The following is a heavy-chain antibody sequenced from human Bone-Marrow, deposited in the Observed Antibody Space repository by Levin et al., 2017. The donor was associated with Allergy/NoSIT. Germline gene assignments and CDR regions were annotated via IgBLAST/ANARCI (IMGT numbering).Heavy chain of an antibody. CDR1: GFTFSSYW. J-gene: IGHJ4*02. Sequence: HAGGSLRLSCVASGFTFSSYWMHWVRQVPGKGLVWVSGVSNDGSTTMYADSVKGRFTISRDNAKNTLYLQMNSLRADDTALYYCAKGGSGWSWGQGTLVTVSS. V-gene: IGHV3-74*03. CDR3: AKGGSGWS. D-gene: IGHD6-19*01. CDR2: VSNDGSTT.